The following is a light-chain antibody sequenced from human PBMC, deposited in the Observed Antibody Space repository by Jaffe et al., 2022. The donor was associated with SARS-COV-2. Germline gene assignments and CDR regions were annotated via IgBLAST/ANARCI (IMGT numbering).Light chain of an antibody. V-gene: IGKV1-39*01. Sequence: DIQMTQSPSSLSASVGDRIIITCRASQNISNYLNWYQLKPGKAPNLLFYSTSSFQTGVPSRFSSSGSGTDFTLTINNLQPEDFATYYCHQTYTTSWTFGQGTNVEI. CDR1: QNISNY. J-gene: IGKJ1*01. CDR3: HQTYTTSWT. CDR2: STS.